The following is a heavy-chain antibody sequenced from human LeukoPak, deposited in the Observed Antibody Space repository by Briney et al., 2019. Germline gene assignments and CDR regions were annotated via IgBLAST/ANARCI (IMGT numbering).Heavy chain of an antibody. V-gene: IGHV4-38-2*02. CDR1: GYAISSGYH. CDR2: LYAAGNT. Sequence: SETLSLTCAVSGYAISSGYHWGWTRQTPGKGLEWIGSLYAAGNTYYSPSLKSRVTISLDKSNTLFSLDLRSVTAADTAVYYCAREIVRGVPGWWGQGTLVTVSS. J-gene: IGHJ4*02. CDR3: AREIVRGVPGW. D-gene: IGHD3-10*01.